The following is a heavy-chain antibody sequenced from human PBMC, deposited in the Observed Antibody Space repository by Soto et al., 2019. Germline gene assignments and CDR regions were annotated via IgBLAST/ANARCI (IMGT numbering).Heavy chain of an antibody. V-gene: IGHV4-34*01. CDR2: INHVGIT. CDR3: ARSKDFWGGRQQPIDS. J-gene: IGHJ4*02. CDR1: GGSFSGFY. D-gene: IGHD3-3*01. Sequence: QVQLQPWGAGLLKPSETLSLTCAVSGGSFSGFYWTWIRQSPGKGLEWLGDINHVGITNYNPSLKSRVSIPVVTSKRQFSLKLSSVTAADTAVYYCARSKDFWGGRQQPIDSWGQGTLGNVS.